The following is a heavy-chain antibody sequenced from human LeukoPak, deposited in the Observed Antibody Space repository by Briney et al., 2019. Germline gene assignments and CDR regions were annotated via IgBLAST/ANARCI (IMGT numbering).Heavy chain of an antibody. V-gene: IGHV4-4*07. CDR2: IYSSGIN. Sequence: SETLSLTCTVSGGSTSGYFWSWIRQPAGKGLEWIGHIYSSGINNYNPSLKGRVTMSLDTSKNHLSLNLSSVTAADTAVYYCAREPTSGREPTSGRPLDYWGQGTLVNVSS. CDR1: GGSTSGYF. CDR3: AREPTSGREPTSGRPLDY. D-gene: IGHD5-12*01. J-gene: IGHJ4*02.